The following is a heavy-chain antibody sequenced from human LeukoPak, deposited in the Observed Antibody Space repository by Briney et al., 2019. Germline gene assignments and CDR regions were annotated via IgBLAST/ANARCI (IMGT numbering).Heavy chain of an antibody. CDR3: ARQGWGGGDCYSACSWFDP. J-gene: IGHJ5*02. CDR1: GGSISSSSYY. CDR2: IYYSGST. Sequence: KSSETLSLTCTVSGGSISSSSYYWGWIRQPPGKGLEWIGSIYYSGSTYYNPSLKSRVTISVDTSKNQFSLKLSSVTAADTAVYYCARQGWGGGDCYSACSWFDPWGQGTLVTVSS. V-gene: IGHV4-39*01. D-gene: IGHD2-21*01.